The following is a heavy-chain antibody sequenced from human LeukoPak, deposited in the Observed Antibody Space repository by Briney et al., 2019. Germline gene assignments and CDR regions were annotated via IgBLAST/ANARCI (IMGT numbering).Heavy chain of an antibody. CDR3: AKSGDYRNYFDY. J-gene: IGHJ4*02. Sequence: WVSVIYSGASTYYADSVKGRFTISRDNSKNTLYLQMNSLRAEDTAVYYCAKSGDYRNYFDYWGQGTLVTVSS. CDR2: IYSGAST. D-gene: IGHD4-11*01. V-gene: IGHV3-53*01.